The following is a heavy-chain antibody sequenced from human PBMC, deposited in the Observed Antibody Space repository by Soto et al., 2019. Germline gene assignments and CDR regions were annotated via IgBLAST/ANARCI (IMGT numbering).Heavy chain of an antibody. Sequence: QVQLVESGGGLVTPGGSLRLSCAASGFTFSAYYMSWIRQAQGNGLEWISYISSGASTIYYADSVKGRFTISRDNSKNSLCLQMNSLRDEDTSVYYCARHRGTGLTWGQGTLVTVSS. CDR1: GFTFSAYY. D-gene: IGHD1-26*01. CDR3: ARHRGTGLT. V-gene: IGHV3-11*01. J-gene: IGHJ5*02. CDR2: ISSGASTI.